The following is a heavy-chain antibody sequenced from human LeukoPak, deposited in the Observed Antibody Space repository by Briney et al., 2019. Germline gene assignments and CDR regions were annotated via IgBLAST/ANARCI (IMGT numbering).Heavy chain of an antibody. CDR3: ARHGDSSSWSYFDY. D-gene: IGHD6-13*01. CDR2: IYYSGST. CDR1: GGSISPFY. Sequence: SETLSLTCTVSGGSISPFYWSGIRQPPGKGLEWIAYIYYSGSTNYNPSLKSRVTISVDTSKNQFSLKLSSVTAADTAVYYCARHGDSSSWSYFDYWGQGTLVTVSS. J-gene: IGHJ4*02. V-gene: IGHV4-59*08.